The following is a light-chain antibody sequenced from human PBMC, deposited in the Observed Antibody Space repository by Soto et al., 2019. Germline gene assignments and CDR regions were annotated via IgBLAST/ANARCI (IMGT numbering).Light chain of an antibody. Sequence: QSALTQPASVSGSPGQSITISCTGTSSDVGNYNFVSWYQHHAGTAPKLIIYQVTNRPSGVSDRFSASKSGDTASLTISGLQAEDEAVYYCSTWDVSLNGWVFGGGTKLTVL. CDR1: SSDVGNYNF. CDR3: STWDVSLNGWV. CDR2: QVT. V-gene: IGLV2-14*01. J-gene: IGLJ3*02.